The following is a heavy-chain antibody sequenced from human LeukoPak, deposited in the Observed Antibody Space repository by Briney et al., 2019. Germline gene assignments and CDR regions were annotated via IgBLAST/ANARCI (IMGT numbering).Heavy chain of an antibody. J-gene: IGHJ4*02. CDR2: INHSGST. D-gene: IGHD4-17*01. CDR1: GGSFSGYY. CDR3: ARVSPNTVTTLQYFDY. V-gene: IGHV4-34*01. Sequence: SETLSLTCAVYGGSFSGYYWSWIHQPPGKGLEWIGEINHSGSTNYNPSLKSRVTISVDTSKNQFSLKLSSVTAEDTAVYYCARVSPNTVTTLQYFDYWGQGTLVTVSS.